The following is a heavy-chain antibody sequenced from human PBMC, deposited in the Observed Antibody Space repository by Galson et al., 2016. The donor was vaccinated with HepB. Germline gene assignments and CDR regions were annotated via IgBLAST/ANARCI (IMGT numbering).Heavy chain of an antibody. D-gene: IGHD3-3*01. J-gene: IGHJ6*02. CDR3: AKYEKFLEWLLPTYYYYAMDV. Sequence: SLRLSCAASGFTFATYAIQWVRQAPGKGLEWVAVISNDGNIKYYADSVKGRFTISRDNSKNTLYLQMNSLRAEDTAVYYCAKYEKFLEWLLPTYYYYAMDVWGQGTTVTVSS. CDR2: ISNDGNIK. CDR1: GFTFATYA. V-gene: IGHV3-30-3*02.